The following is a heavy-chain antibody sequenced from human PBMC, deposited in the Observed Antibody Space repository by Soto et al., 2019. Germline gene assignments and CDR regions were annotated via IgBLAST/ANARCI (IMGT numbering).Heavy chain of an antibody. CDR2: ISGSGGST. CDR1: GFTFSSYA. Sequence: GGSLRLSSAASGFTFSSYAMSWVRQAPGKGLEWVSAISGSGGSTYYADSVKGRFTISRDNSKNTLYLQMNSLRAEDTAVYYCAKDQRDILTGYAFDYWGQGTLVTVSS. J-gene: IGHJ4*02. D-gene: IGHD3-9*01. CDR3: AKDQRDILTGYAFDY. V-gene: IGHV3-23*01.